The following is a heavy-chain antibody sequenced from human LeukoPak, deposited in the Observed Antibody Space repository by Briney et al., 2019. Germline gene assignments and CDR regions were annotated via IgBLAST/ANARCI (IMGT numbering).Heavy chain of an antibody. CDR1: GGTFSSYA. J-gene: IGHJ3*02. CDR3: ARDAGYCSSTSCYTAFGTFDI. D-gene: IGHD2-2*02. Sequence: GASVKVSCKASGGTFSSYAISWVRQAPGQGLEWMGGIIPIFDTANYAQKFQGRVTITTDESTSTAYMELSSLRSEDTAVYYCARDAGYCSSTSCYTAFGTFDIWGQGTMVTVSS. V-gene: IGHV1-69*05. CDR2: IIPIFDTA.